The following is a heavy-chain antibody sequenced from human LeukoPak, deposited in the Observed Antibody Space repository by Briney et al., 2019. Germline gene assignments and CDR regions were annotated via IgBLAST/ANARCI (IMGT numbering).Heavy chain of an antibody. CDR2: ISFDGDNE. V-gene: IGHV3-30-3*01. Sequence: GGSLRLSCATSGFTFSNHAIHWVRQAPGKGLEWVADISFDGDNEYYADSVRGRFMIARDNSKNTVYLQMNSLTIEDTAVYYCAREPSGNFGQLVSSAEYFQHWGQGTRVTVSS. CDR3: AREPSGNFGQLVSSAEYFQH. J-gene: IGHJ1*01. D-gene: IGHD5/OR15-5a*01. CDR1: GFTFSNHA.